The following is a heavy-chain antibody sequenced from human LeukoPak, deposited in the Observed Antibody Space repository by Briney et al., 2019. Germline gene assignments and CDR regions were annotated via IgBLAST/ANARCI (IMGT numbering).Heavy chain of an antibody. CDR2: IYYSGST. CDR3: ARAPRNYYGSGSYSLGDAFDI. D-gene: IGHD3-10*01. J-gene: IGHJ3*02. CDR1: GGSISSYY. V-gene: IGHV4-59*01. Sequence: KPSETLSLTCTVSGGSISSYYWSWIRQPPGKGLEWIGYIYYSGSTNYNPSLKSRVTISVDTSKNQFSLKLSSVTAADTAVYYRARAPRNYYGSGSYSLGDAFDIWGQGTMVTVSS.